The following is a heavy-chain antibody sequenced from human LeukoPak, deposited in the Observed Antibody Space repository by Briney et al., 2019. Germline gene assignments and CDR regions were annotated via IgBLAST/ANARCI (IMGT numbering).Heavy chain of an antibody. CDR2: ISSSSSYI. D-gene: IGHD2-2*01. CDR3: AKIYCRSTSCHFDY. CDR1: GFTFSSYS. J-gene: IGHJ4*02. V-gene: IGHV3-21*04. Sequence: GGSLRLSCAASGFTFSSYSMNWVRQAPGKGLEWVSSISSSSSYIYYADSVKGRFTISRDNSKNTLYLQMNSLRAEDTALYYCAKIYCRSTSCHFDYWGQGTLVTVSS.